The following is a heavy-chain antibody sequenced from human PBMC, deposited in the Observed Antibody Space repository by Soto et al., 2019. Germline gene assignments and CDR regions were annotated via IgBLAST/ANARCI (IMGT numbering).Heavy chain of an antibody. V-gene: IGHV3-33*01. CDR1: GFTFSSYG. J-gene: IGHJ4*02. D-gene: IGHD2-8*01. Sequence: GGSLRLSCAASGFTFSSYGMHWVRQAPGKGLEWVAVIWYDGSNKYYADSVKGRFTISRDNSKNTLYLQMNSLRAEDTAVYYCASGSLMVYAIPHYFLYSCQATLVTV. CDR2: IWYDGSNK. CDR3: ASGSLMVYAIPHYFLY.